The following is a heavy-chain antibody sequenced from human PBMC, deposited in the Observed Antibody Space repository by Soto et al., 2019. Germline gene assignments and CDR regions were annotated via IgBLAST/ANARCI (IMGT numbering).Heavy chain of an antibody. V-gene: IGHV3-74*03. CDR2: LNVDGSHT. Sequence: QLVESGGGQGQPGGSLRLSCVASGFTFSKNWMHWVRHVPGKGFEGGGNLNVDGSHTEYADAVKGRFAISRDNAKNTVYLQMNRLRAEDSATYYCAREGRLNYGMDVWGPGTTVTVSS. CDR3: AREGRLNYGMDV. CDR1: GFTFSKNW. J-gene: IGHJ6*02.